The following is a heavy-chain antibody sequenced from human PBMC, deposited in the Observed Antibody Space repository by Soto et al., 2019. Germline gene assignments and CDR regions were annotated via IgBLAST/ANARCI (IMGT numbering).Heavy chain of an antibody. CDR3: ARGGGYGDYYYGMDV. D-gene: IGHD4-17*01. V-gene: IGHV3-7*05. Sequence: EVQLVESGGGLVQPGGSLRLSCAASGFTFSSYWMSWVRQAPGKGLEWVANIKQDGSEKYYVDSVKGRFTISRDNAKKSLYLQMNSLRAEDTAVYYCARGGGYGDYYYGMDVWGQGTTVTVSS. CDR1: GFTFSSYW. CDR2: IKQDGSEK. J-gene: IGHJ6*02.